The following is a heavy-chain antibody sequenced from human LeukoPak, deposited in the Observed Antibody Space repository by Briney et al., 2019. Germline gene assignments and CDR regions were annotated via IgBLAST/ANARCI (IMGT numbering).Heavy chain of an antibody. Sequence: GGSLRLSCAASGFTFRSYAMSWVRQAPGKGLEWVSAISGSGGSTYYADSVKGRFTISRDNSKNTLYLQMNSLRAEDTAVYYCAKDPVFLHTVTPYFDYWGQGTLVTVSS. CDR1: GFTFRSYA. V-gene: IGHV3-23*01. CDR2: ISGSGGST. CDR3: AKDPVFLHTVTPYFDY. D-gene: IGHD4-11*01. J-gene: IGHJ4*02.